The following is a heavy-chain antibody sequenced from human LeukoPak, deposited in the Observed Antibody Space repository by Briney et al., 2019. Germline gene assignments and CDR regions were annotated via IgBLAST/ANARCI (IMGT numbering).Heavy chain of an antibody. CDR2: INHSGST. J-gene: IGHJ3*02. CDR3: ARRRYRVAFDI. CDR1: GGSFSGYY. V-gene: IGHV4-34*01. D-gene: IGHD4-11*01. Sequence: PSETLSLTCAVYGGSFSGYYWSWIRQPPGKGLEWIGEINHSGSTNYNPSLKSRVTISVDTSKNQFSLKLSSVTAADTAAYYCARRRYRVAFDIWGQGTMVTVSS.